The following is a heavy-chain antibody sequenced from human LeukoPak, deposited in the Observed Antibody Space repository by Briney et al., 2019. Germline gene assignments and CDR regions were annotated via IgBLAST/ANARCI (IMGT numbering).Heavy chain of an antibody. D-gene: IGHD6-13*01. Sequence: GGSLRLYCAASGFTFSSYGMHWVRQAPGKGLEWEAFMRYDGSNKYYADSVKGRFTISRDNSKNTLYLQMNSLRAEDTAVYYCAIDCGSWCRGAFDIWGQGTMVTVSS. CDR3: AIDCGSWCRGAFDI. CDR2: MRYDGSNK. J-gene: IGHJ3*02. V-gene: IGHV3-30*02. CDR1: GFTFSSYG.